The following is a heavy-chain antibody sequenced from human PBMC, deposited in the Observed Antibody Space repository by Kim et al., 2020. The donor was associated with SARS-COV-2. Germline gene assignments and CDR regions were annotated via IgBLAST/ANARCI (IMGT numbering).Heavy chain of an antibody. CDR1: GFTFSSYG. CDR2: IWYDGSNK. J-gene: IGHJ4*02. V-gene: IGHV3-33*01. CDR3: ARDRMVRGAMVYYFDY. Sequence: GGSLRLSCAASGFTFSSYGMHWVRQAPGKGLEWVAVIWYDGSNKYYADSVKGRFTISRDNSKNTLYLQMNSLRAEDTAVYYCARDRMVRGAMVYYFDYWGQGTLVTVSS. D-gene: IGHD3-10*01.